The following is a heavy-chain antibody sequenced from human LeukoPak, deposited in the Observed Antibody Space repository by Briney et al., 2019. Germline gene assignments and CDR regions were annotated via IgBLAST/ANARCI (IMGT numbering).Heavy chain of an antibody. CDR2: INHSGST. V-gene: IGHV4-34*01. CDR3: ASIRYHDFDY. J-gene: IGHJ4*02. Sequence: PSETLSLTCAVYGGSFRGYYWSWIRQPPGKGLEWIGEINHSGSTNYNPSLKSRVTISVDTSKNQFSLKLSSVTAADTAVYYCASIRYHDFDYWGQGTLATVSS. CDR1: GGSFRGYY. D-gene: IGHD1-14*01.